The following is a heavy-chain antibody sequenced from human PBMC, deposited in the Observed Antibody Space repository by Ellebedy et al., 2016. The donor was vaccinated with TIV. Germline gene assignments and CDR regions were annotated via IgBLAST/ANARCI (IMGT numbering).Heavy chain of an antibody. CDR3: ARSRHYCSGGTCYPYWFDP. J-gene: IGHJ5*02. CDR1: GNSITSANFF. D-gene: IGHD2-15*01. Sequence: MPSETLSLTCTVSGNSITSANFFWGWIRQPPGKGLEWIGSFYHAGTTHYNPSLKSRATISEDTSKNQFSLRLTSVTAADTAVYYCARSRHYCSGGTCYPYWFDPWGQGTLVTVSS. CDR2: FYHAGTT. V-gene: IGHV4-39*01.